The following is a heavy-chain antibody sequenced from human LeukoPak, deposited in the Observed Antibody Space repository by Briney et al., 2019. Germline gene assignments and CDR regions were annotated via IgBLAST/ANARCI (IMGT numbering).Heavy chain of an antibody. Sequence: GSLRLSCAASGFTFSSYGMHWVRQAPGKGLEWVAFIRYDGRNKYYADSVKGRFTISRDNSKHTLYLQMNSRRAEDTAVYYCAKMVRGVIPYFDYWGQGTLVTVSS. CDR2: IRYDGRNK. CDR1: GFTFSSYG. CDR3: AKMVRGVIPYFDY. J-gene: IGHJ4*02. D-gene: IGHD3-10*01. V-gene: IGHV3-30*02.